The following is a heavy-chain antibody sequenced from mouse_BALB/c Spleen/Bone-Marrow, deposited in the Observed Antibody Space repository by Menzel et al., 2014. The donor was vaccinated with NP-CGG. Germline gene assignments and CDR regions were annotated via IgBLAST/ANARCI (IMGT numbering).Heavy chain of an antibody. D-gene: IGHD2-10*02. CDR3: ARDVGYGNYFVY. CDR2: SRNKAKYYTT. J-gene: IGHJ3*01. V-gene: IGHV7-1*02. Sequence: EVKVVESGGGLVKPGDSLRLSCATSGFTFSDFYMEWVRQPPGKRLEWIAASRNKAKYYTTEYSASVKGRFIVSRDTSQSVLYLQMNALRAEDTAIYYCARDVGYGNYFVYWGQGTLVTVSA. CDR1: GFTFSDFY.